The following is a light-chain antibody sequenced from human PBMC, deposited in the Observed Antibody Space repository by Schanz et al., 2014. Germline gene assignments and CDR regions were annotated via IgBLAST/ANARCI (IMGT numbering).Light chain of an antibody. CDR1: TSNIGSNF. Sequence: QSVLTQPPSVSAAPGQKVTISCSGNTSNIGSNFVSWYQHLPGTAPKLLIYGNNNRPSGVPDRFSGSKSGTSASLAITGLQADDEAYYHCQSFDSTLNGWVFGGGTKLTVL. CDR2: GNN. CDR3: QSFDSTLNGWV. V-gene: IGLV1-40*01. J-gene: IGLJ3*02.